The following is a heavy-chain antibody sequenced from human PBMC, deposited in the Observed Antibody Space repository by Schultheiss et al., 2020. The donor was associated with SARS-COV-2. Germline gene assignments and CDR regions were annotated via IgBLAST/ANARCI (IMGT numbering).Heavy chain of an antibody. CDR3: TRLSVRREYSSSSDAFDI. Sequence: GGSLRLSCAASGFTFSSYAMSWVRQAPGKGLEWVSAISGSGGSTYYADSVKGRFTISRDNSKNTAYLQMNSLKTEDTAVYYCTRLSVRREYSSSSDAFDIWGQGTMVTVSS. V-gene: IGHV3-23*01. CDR1: GFTFSSYA. CDR2: ISGSGGST. J-gene: IGHJ3*02. D-gene: IGHD6-6*01.